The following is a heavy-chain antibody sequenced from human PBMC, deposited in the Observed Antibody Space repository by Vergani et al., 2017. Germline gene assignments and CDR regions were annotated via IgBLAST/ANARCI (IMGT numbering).Heavy chain of an antibody. V-gene: IGHV3-43D*04. Sequence: EVQLVESGGVVVQPGGSLRLSCAASGFTFDDYAMHWVRQAPGKGLEWVSLISWDGGSTYYADSVKGRFTISRDNSKNSLYLQMNSLRAEDTALYYCAKDTGYSSSWSYMDVWGKGTTVTVSS. CDR3: AKDTGYSSSWSYMDV. D-gene: IGHD6-13*01. CDR1: GFTFDDYA. CDR2: ISWDGGST. J-gene: IGHJ6*03.